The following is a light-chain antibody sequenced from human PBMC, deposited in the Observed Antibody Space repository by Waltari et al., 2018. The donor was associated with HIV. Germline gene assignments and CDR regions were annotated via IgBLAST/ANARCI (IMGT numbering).Light chain of an antibody. CDR3: QQYGASYV. J-gene: IGKJ2*01. Sequence: EIVLTQSPGTLSLSPGEGVTLSCRASQMINNNLLAWYQQKPVQVPRRLIWGASNRVTGIPGRFSGSGSGTDFTLTISRLEPEDFAGYYCQQYGASYVFGQGTKLETK. CDR1: QMINNNL. CDR2: GAS. V-gene: IGKV3-20*01.